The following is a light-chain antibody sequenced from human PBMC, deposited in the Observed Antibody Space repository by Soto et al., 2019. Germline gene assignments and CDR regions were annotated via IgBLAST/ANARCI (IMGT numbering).Light chain of an antibody. CDR1: SSDVGGYNY. J-gene: IGLJ2*01. Sequence: QSVLTQPASVSGSPGQSITISCTRTSSDVGGYNYVSWYQQYPGKAPKLMIYDVSDRPSGVSNRFSGSKSGNTASLTISGLQAEDEADYYCSSYTSSSTVVFGGGTQLTVL. V-gene: IGLV2-14*01. CDR3: SSYTSSSTVV. CDR2: DVS.